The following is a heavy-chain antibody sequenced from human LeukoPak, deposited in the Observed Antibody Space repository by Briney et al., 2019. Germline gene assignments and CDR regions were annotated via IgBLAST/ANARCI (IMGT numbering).Heavy chain of an antibody. Sequence: PGGSLRLSCAASGFTFSSYSMNWVRQAPGKGLEWVSSISSSSSYIYYADSVKGRFTISRDNAKNSLYLQMNSLRAEDTAVYYCAKAQSSGHAFDIWGQGTMVTVSS. CDR2: ISSSSSYI. CDR1: GFTFSSYS. J-gene: IGHJ3*02. D-gene: IGHD3-22*01. CDR3: AKAQSSGHAFDI. V-gene: IGHV3-21*04.